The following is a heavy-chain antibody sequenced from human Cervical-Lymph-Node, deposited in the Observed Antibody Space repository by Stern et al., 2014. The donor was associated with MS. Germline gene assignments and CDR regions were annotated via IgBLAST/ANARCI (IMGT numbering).Heavy chain of an antibody. CDR3: AMDVAGRYDY. D-gene: IGHD2-2*03. J-gene: IGHJ4*02. CDR1: GFTFRSYW. Sequence: EVQLVESGGGLVQPGGSLRLSCEASGFTFRSYWMHWVRQAPGKGLVWVSRLAEGGDITTYADSVKGRFTISRDNAKNTLYLQMNGLSVEDTAVYYCAMDVAGRYDYWGKGTLVTVSS. CDR2: LAEGGDIT. V-gene: IGHV3-74*01.